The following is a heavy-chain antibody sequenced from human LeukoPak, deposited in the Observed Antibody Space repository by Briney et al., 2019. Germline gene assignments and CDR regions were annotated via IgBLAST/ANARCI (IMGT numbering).Heavy chain of an antibody. J-gene: IGHJ6*03. Sequence: GGSLRLSCAVSGLTFSNFKMNWVRQAPGKGLEWVSYISDSGRTTFYADSVKGRFTISRDNAKNSLYLQMSSLRVEDTAVYYCARADTAMVFYYYYMDVWGKGTTVTVSS. CDR2: ISDSGRTT. CDR1: GLTFSNFK. V-gene: IGHV3-48*03. D-gene: IGHD5-18*01. CDR3: ARADTAMVFYYYYMDV.